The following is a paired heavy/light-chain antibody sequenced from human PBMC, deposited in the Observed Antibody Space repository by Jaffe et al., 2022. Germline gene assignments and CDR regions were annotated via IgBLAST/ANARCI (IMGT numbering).Heavy chain of an antibody. CDR2: IYYSGST. V-gene: IGHV4-59*01. Sequence: QVQLQESGPGLVKPSETLSLTCTVSGGSISSYYWSWIRQPPGKGLEWIGYIYYSGSTNYNPSLKSRVTISVDTSKNQFSLKLSSVTAADTAVYYCAREACPHDCGGDWRYFDYWGQGTLVTVSS. CDR1: GGSISSYY. J-gene: IGHJ4*02. D-gene: IGHD2-21*02. CDR3: AREACPHDCGGDWRYFDY.
Light chain of an antibody. Sequence: SYELTQPPSVSVSPGQTASITCSGDKLGDKYACWYQQKPGQSPVLVIYQDSKRPSGIPERFSGSNSGNTATLTISGTQAMDEADYYCQAWDSSTAFYVFGTGTKVTVL. J-gene: IGLJ1*01. CDR1: KLGDKY. V-gene: IGLV3-1*01. CDR2: QDS. CDR3: QAWDSSTAFYV.